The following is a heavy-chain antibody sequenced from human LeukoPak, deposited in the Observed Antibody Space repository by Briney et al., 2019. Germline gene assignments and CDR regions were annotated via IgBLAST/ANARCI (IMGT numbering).Heavy chain of an antibody. V-gene: IGHV4-59*11. D-gene: IGHD3-22*01. CDR2: ISYTGSA. CDR3: AEGDLGGSGYFFDL. CDR1: GGYINSHY. Sequence: PSETLSLTCTVSGGYINSHYWGWIRQPPGKVLEYIGYISYTGSAIYSPSLESRVTISIDTSKKQFSLNLRSVNTAGTAVYYCAEGDLGGSGYFFDLWGQGALVTVSS. J-gene: IGHJ4*02.